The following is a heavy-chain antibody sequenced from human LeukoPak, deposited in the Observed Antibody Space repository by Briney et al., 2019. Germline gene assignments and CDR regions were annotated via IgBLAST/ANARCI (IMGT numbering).Heavy chain of an antibody. J-gene: IGHJ5*02. CDR1: GFTFSSYA. D-gene: IGHD1-26*01. V-gene: IGHV3-23*01. CDR2: INGSGGST. CDR3: AKKYSTGLDP. Sequence: PGGSLTLSCAASGFTFSSYAMSWVRQAPGKGLVWVSDINGSGGSTYYADSVKGRFTISRDNSKNTLYLQMNSLRAEDTAVYYCAKKYSTGLDPWGQGTLVTVSS.